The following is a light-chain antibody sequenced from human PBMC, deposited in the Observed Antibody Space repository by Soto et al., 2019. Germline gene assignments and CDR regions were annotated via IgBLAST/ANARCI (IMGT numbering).Light chain of an antibody. Sequence: QSALTQPPSASGSPGHSVTISCTGTSSDVGSYNYVSWYQQHPGKAPKLMIYEVSKRPSGVPDRFSGSKSGNTASLTVSGLQAEDEADYYCSSYAGSNNFVVFGGGTKLTVL. V-gene: IGLV2-8*01. CDR1: SSDVGSYNY. J-gene: IGLJ2*01. CDR2: EVS. CDR3: SSYAGSNNFVV.